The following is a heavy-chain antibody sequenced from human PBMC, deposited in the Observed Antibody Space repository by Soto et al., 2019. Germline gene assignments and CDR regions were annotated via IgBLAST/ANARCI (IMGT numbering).Heavy chain of an antibody. V-gene: IGHV1-69*13. Sequence: SVKVSCKASGGTFSSYAISWARQAPGQGLEWMGGIIPIFGTANYAQKFQGRVTITADESTSTAYMELSSLRSEDTAVYYCARGTPGVVPAAIDYWGQGTLVTVSS. D-gene: IGHD2-2*01. CDR2: IIPIFGTA. CDR1: GGTFSSYA. CDR3: ARGTPGVVPAAIDY. J-gene: IGHJ4*02.